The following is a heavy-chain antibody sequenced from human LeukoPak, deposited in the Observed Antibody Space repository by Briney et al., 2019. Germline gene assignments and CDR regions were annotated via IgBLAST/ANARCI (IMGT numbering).Heavy chain of an antibody. CDR1: GGSFSNYY. CDR3: ARHGQYDFWRELYYYSYYMDV. D-gene: IGHD3-3*01. V-gene: IGHV4-34*01. CDR2: IDHSGST. J-gene: IGHJ6*03. Sequence: SETLSLTCAVYGGSFSNYYWRWVRQPPGKGREGSGEIDHSGSTNYNPSLKSRVTISVDTSKNQFSLKLSSVTAADTAVYYCARHGQYDFWRELYYYSYYMDVWGKGTTVTVSS.